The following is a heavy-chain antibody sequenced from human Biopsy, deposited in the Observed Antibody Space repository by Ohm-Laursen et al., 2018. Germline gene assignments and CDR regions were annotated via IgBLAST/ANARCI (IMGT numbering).Heavy chain of an antibody. J-gene: IGHJ6*02. D-gene: IGHD3-9*01. CDR1: GYTFAGYY. CDR3: ARVPAYPSIDGYYGLDL. CDR2: INPNSGNA. V-gene: IGHV1-2*02. Sequence: ASVKVSCNASGYTFAGYYLHWVRQAPGHGLEWMGWINPNSGNANYAQGFQGRLTVTRDTSISTAYMELTSLTFDDTAIYYCARVPAYPSIDGYYGLDLWGQGTTVIVSS.